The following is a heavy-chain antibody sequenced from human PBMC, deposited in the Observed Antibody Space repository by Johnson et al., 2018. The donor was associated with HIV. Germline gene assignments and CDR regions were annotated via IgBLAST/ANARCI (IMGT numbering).Heavy chain of an antibody. V-gene: IGHV3-11*04. J-gene: IGHJ3*02. CDR2: ISNSGSSV. CDR3: AKESETYGCIIVCQHAFDI. CDR1: GFTFNDYY. Sequence: QVQLVESGGGLVKPGGSLRLSCAASGFTFNDYYMSWIRQAPGKWLEWVSYISNSGSSVYYADSVKGRFTISRDNAKHSLYLQMNSLRADDTAVYYCAKESETYGCIIVCQHAFDIWGQGTMVTVSS. D-gene: IGHD4-23*01.